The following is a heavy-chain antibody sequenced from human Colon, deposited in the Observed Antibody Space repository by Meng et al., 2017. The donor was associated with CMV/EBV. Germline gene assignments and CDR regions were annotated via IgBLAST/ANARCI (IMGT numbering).Heavy chain of an antibody. D-gene: IGHD3-10*01. CDR2: ISTDGKYI. V-gene: IGHV3-21*06. CDR1: GFNFKSYS. CDR3: ARGGITMARYGLDF. Sequence: EGSLRLSCTASGFNFKSYSMNWVRQAPGKGLEWVSCISTDGKYIYYADSMKGRFNISRDDAKNSLYLEMNNLRAEDSAVYYCARGGITMARYGLDFWGQGTTVTVSS. J-gene: IGHJ6*02.